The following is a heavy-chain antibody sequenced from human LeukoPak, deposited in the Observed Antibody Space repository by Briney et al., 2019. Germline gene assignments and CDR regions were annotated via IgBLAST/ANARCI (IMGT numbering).Heavy chain of an antibody. D-gene: IGHD3-22*01. CDR3: ARGLFLSGYLDAFDI. J-gene: IGHJ3*02. V-gene: IGHV3-53*01. CDR1: GFTFSSYE. CDR2: IYSDGRA. Sequence: GSLRLSCAASGFTFSSYEMNWVRRAPGKGLEWDSLIYSDGRAYYADSVKGRCTISRDNSKNTLYLQMNSLRVEDTAVYYCARGLFLSGYLDAFDIWGQGTVVTVSS.